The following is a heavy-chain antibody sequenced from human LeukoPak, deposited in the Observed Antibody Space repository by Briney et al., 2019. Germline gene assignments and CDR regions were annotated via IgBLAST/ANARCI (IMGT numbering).Heavy chain of an antibody. V-gene: IGHV3-21*01. J-gene: IGHJ4*02. CDR3: ARDNYDFWSGHSASGY. CDR2: ISFSGDDT. D-gene: IGHD3-3*01. CDR1: GFTFSNYA. Sequence: PGGSLRLSCAASGFTFSNYAMSWVRQAPGKGLEWVSAISFSGDDTYYADSVKGRFTISRDNAKNSLYLQMNSLRAEDTAVYYCARDNYDFWSGHSASGYWGQGTLVTVSS.